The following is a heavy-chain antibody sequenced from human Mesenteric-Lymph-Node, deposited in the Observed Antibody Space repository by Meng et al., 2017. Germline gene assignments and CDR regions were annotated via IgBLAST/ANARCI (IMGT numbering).Heavy chain of an antibody. CDR2: IYSCGST. Sequence: GESLKISCAASGFTVSSNYMSWVRQAPGKGLEWVSVIYSCGSTYYADSVKGRFTISRDNSKNTLYLQMNSLRAEDTAVYYCANLGGIGYTGVWQDKALGHWGQGTLVTVSS. CDR3: ANLGGIGYTGVWQDKALGH. V-gene: IGHV3-53*01. J-gene: IGHJ4*02. CDR1: GFTVSSNY. D-gene: IGHD3-16*02.